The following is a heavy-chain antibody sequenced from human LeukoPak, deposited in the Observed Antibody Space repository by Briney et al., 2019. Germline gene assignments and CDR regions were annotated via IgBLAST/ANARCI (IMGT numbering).Heavy chain of an antibody. J-gene: IGHJ4*02. D-gene: IGHD3-10*01. CDR2: IYYSGST. Sequence: SETLSLTCTVSGGSISSYYWSWIRQPPGKGLEWTGYIYYSGSTNYNPSLKSRVTISVDTSKNQFSLKLSSVTAADTAVYYCARGRYYYGSGSYLDYWGQGTLVTVSS. CDR1: GGSISSYY. V-gene: IGHV4-59*01. CDR3: ARGRYYYGSGSYLDY.